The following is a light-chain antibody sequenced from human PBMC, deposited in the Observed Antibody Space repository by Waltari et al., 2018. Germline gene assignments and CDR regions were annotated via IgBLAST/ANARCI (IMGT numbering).Light chain of an antibody. CDR1: SSHVGNYKR. Sequence: QSALTQPASVSGSPGQSLTISCTGTSSHVGNYKRVSWYQQHPGKAPKLMIYAVSKRPSGVSDRFSGSKSGDMASLTISGLQPEDEAEYFCSSYAGSSKGVFGGGTKVTVL. J-gene: IGLJ2*01. CDR3: SSYAGSSKGV. V-gene: IGLV2-23*02. CDR2: AVS.